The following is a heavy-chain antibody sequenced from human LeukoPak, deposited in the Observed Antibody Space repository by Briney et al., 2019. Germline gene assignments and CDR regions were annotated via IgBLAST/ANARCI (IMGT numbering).Heavy chain of an antibody. Sequence: SVKVSCKASGGTFSSYAISWVRQAPGQGLEWMGRIIPILGIANYAQKFQGRVTITADKSTSTAYMELSSLRSEDTAVYYCARSRRKMATIGDYYYGMDVWGQGTTVTVSS. CDR3: ARSRRKMATIGDYYYGMDV. CDR1: GGTFSSYA. V-gene: IGHV1-69*04. D-gene: IGHD5-24*01. CDR2: IIPILGIA. J-gene: IGHJ6*02.